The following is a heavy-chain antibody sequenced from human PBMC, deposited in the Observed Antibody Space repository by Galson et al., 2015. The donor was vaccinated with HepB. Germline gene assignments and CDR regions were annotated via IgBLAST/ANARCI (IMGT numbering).Heavy chain of an antibody. CDR1: GFTFSRYA. D-gene: IGHD1-26*01. J-gene: IGHJ4*02. Sequence: SLRLSCAASGFTFSRYAMSWVRQAPGKGLEWVSSISGGSERTYYDDSVKGRFTISRDNSDNTVYLQMNSLRVEDTGIYYCARDPDDTEGYYMTFEYWGQGTLVTVSS. CDR3: ARDPDDTEGYYMTFEY. CDR2: ISGGSERT. V-gene: IGHV3-23*01.